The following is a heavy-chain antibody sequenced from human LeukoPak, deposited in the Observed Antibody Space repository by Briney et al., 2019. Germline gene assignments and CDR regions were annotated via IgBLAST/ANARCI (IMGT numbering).Heavy chain of an antibody. CDR2: ISGSGVST. CDR3: ATYCSSTSCYDHYYYYYGLDV. J-gene: IGHJ6*02. D-gene: IGHD2-2*01. Sequence: GGSLRLSCAASGFTFSNYAMKWVRQAPGKGLEWVSAISGSGVSTYYADSVKGRFTISRDNSKNTLYLQMNSLRAEDSALYYCATYCSSTSCYDHYYYYYGLDVWGQGTTVIVSS. V-gene: IGHV3-23*01. CDR1: GFTFSNYA.